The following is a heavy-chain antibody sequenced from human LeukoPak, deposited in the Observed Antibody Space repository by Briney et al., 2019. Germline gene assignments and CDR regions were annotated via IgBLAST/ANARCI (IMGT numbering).Heavy chain of an antibody. CDR3: ARDIGLDYSSSSFASDI. D-gene: IGHD6-6*01. J-gene: IGHJ3*02. CDR2: IYSGGST. CDR1: GCTFTTHY. V-gene: IGHV4-4*07. Sequence: SETLTLTCTASGCTFTTHYWNWFRQPAGKGLEWIGRIYSGGSTNYKSSLKSRVIMSIDTSKRQLSLKLSSVTAADTAIYYCARDIGLDYSSSSFASDIWGPGTFVIVSS.